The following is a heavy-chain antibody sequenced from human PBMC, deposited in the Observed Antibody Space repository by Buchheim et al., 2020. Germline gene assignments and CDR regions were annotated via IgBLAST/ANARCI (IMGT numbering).Heavy chain of an antibody. V-gene: IGHV3-30*14. CDR3: ARDGGEDDAFDI. CDR1: GFTFSSYA. J-gene: IGHJ3*02. Sequence: QVQLVESGGGVVQPGRSLRLSCAASGFTFSSYAMHWVRQAPGKGLEWVAVISYDGSNKYYADSVKCRFPISRDNSKNTLYHQMNSLRAEDTAVYYCARDGGEDDAFDIWGQGT. CDR2: ISYDGSNK. D-gene: IGHD2-21*01.